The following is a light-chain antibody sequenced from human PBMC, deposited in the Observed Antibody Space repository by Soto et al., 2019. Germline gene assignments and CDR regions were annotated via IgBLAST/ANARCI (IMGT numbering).Light chain of an antibody. CDR3: QQYNTRPWT. J-gene: IGKJ1*01. CDR1: QSVSSN. Sequence: EIVMTRSPGTRSVSPGEXXTXSXGASQSVSSNLAWYQQKPGQAPRLLIYGASTRATGIPARFSGSGSGTEFTLTISSLQSEDFAVYYCQQYNTRPWTFGQGTKVDIK. V-gene: IGKV3-15*01. CDR2: GAS.